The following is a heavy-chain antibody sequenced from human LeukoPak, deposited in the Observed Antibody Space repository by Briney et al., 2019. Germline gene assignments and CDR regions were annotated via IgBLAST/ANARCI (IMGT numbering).Heavy chain of an antibody. CDR1: GFTFSSYG. V-gene: IGHV3-30*02. J-gene: IGHJ4*02. Sequence: GGSLRLSCAASGFTFSSYGMHWVRQAPGKGLEWVAFIRYDGSNKYYADSVKGRFTISRDNSKNTLYLQMNSLGAEDTAVYYCAKEFWSTASFDYWGQGTLVTVSS. D-gene: IGHD5-18*01. CDR2: IRYDGSNK. CDR3: AKEFWSTASFDY.